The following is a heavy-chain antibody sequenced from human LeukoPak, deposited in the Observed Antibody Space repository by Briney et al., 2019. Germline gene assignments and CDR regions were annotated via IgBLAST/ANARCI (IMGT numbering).Heavy chain of an antibody. D-gene: IGHD2-2*01. CDR1: GFTFSSYW. V-gene: IGHV3-74*01. CDR2: INSDGSSR. CDR3: ARGPAAIYYYYYYMDV. J-gene: IGHJ6*03. Sequence: PGGSLRLSCAASGFTFSSYWMHWVRQAPGKGLVWVSRINSDGSSRSYADSVKGRFTISRDNAKNTLYLQMNSLRAEDTAVYYCARGPAAIYYYYYYMDVWGKGTTVTVSS.